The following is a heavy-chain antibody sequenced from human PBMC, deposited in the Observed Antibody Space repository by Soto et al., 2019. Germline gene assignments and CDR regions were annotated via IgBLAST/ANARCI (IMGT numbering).Heavy chain of an antibody. CDR1: GFTFSNYA. D-gene: IGHD3-22*01. CDR3: AKATMTLVVIRLDS. CDR2: ISGGGGST. V-gene: IGHV3-23*01. Sequence: GSLRLSCAASGFTFSNYAMNWVRQAPGKGLEWVSTISGGGGSTYYADSVKGRFTISRDNSKNILYLQMNSLRAEDTAVYYCAKATMTLVVIRLDSWGQGTLVTVSS. J-gene: IGHJ4*02.